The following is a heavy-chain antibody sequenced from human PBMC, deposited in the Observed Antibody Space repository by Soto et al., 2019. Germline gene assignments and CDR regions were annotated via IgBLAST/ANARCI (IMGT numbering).Heavy chain of an antibody. CDR1: GFTLTDHY. J-gene: IGHJ5*02. CDR3: ARDLRRYSNWFHP. V-gene: IGHV1-2*02. D-gene: IGHD2-15*01. CDR2: INPNSGDT. Sequence: ASVRVSGTPSGFTLTDHYIHWVRDVPGQALEWLGWINPNSGDTHYGQHFQGRVTLIADTSINTTYMQLSSLAPGDTAMYYCARDLRRYSNWFHPGGQGTLVTVA.